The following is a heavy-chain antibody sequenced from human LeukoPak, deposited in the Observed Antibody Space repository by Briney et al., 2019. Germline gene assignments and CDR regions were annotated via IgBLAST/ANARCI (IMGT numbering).Heavy chain of an antibody. V-gene: IGHV1-2*02. CDR2: INPNSGGT. CDR3: ARATASSGWYGFPTHQYYFDY. D-gene: IGHD6-19*01. J-gene: IGHJ4*02. Sequence: ASVTVSCKASGYTFTGYYIHWVRQAPGQGLEWMGWINPNSGGTNYAQKFQGRVTMTRDTSISTAYMELSRLRSDDTAVYYCARATASSGWYGFPTHQYYFDYWGQGTLVTVSS. CDR1: GYTFTGYY.